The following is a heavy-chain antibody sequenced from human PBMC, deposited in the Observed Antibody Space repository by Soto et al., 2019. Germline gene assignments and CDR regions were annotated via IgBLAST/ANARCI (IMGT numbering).Heavy chain of an antibody. CDR3: ARASVYYSGDFDY. D-gene: IGHD3-22*01. CDR1: GGSISSGDYY. J-gene: IGHJ4*02. Sequence: QVQLQESGPGLVKPSQTLSLTCSVSGGSISSGDYYWSWIRQPPGKGLEWIGYIYYSGSTYYNPSLQSRVTISAETSKNQFSLKLSSVTAADTAVYYCARASVYYSGDFDYWGQGTLVTVSS. CDR2: IYYSGST. V-gene: IGHV4-30-4*01.